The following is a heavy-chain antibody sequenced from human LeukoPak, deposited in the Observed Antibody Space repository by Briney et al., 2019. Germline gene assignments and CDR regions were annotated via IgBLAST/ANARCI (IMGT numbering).Heavy chain of an antibody. Sequence: PGGSLRLSCAASGFTFNSYWMTWVRQAPGKGLEWVASIKQDGSEKYYVDSVKGRFTISRDNAKNSLYLQMNSLRAEDTAVYYCARDNAGSGWVYWGQGTLVTVSS. D-gene: IGHD6-19*01. J-gene: IGHJ4*02. CDR1: GFTFNSYW. CDR2: IKQDGSEK. V-gene: IGHV3-7*05. CDR3: ARDNAGSGWVY.